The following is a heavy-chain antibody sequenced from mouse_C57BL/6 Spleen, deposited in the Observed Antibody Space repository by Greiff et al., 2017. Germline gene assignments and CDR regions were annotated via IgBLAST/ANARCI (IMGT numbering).Heavy chain of an antibody. J-gene: IGHJ3*01. CDR2: INPYNGGT. V-gene: IGHV1-19*01. CDR3: AREGYGSSYGFAY. D-gene: IGHD1-1*01. Sequence: EVQLVESGPVLVKPGASVKMSCKASGYTFTDYYMNWVKQSHGKSLEWIGVINPYNGGTSYNQKFKGKATLTVDKSSSTAYMELNSLTSEDSAVYYCAREGYGSSYGFAYWGQGTLVTVSA. CDR1: GYTFTDYY.